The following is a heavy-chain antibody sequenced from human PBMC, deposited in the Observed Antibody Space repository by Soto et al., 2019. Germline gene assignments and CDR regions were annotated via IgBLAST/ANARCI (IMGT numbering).Heavy chain of an antibody. J-gene: IGHJ4*02. V-gene: IGHV3-23*01. CDR3: AKETANLGDSVCQQIDY. CDR1: GFTFSSYA. Sequence: EVQLLESGGGLVQPGGSLRLSCAASGFTFSSYAMSWVRQAPGKGLEWVSAISGSGGSTYYADSVKGRFTISRDNSKNTLYLQMNSLRAEDTAVYYCAKETANLGDSVCQQIDYWGQGPLVTVSS. D-gene: IGHD2-21*02. CDR2: ISGSGGST.